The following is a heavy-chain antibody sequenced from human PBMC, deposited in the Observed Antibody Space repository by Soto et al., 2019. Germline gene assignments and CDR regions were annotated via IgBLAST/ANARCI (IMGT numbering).Heavy chain of an antibody. J-gene: IGHJ4*02. Sequence: QVQLQESGPGLVKPSQTLSLTCTVSGGSINSGGYCWSWIRQHPGKGLDWIGCISYGGSTSYNPSPKSRVTISVDTSKNQFSLKLTSVTAADTAVYYGSRGILVWGQGALITVSS. CDR2: ISYGGST. D-gene: IGHD3-16*01. V-gene: IGHV4-31*03. CDR1: GGSINSGGYC. CDR3: SRGILV.